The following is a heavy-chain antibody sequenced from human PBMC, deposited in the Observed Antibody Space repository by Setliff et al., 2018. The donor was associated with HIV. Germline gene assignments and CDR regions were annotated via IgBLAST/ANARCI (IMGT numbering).Heavy chain of an antibody. D-gene: IGHD6-19*01. CDR2: ISGTSDYI. Sequence: GGSLRLSCAASGFSFSDYVMNWVRQTPGKGLEWVSSISGTSDYIYYADSVKGRFTISRDNTQKSLFLQMNSLRAEDSGVYSCARALAVAGTRTSDYWGQGALVTVSS. V-gene: IGHV3-21*01. CDR1: GFSFSDYV. J-gene: IGHJ4*02. CDR3: ARALAVAGTRTSDY.